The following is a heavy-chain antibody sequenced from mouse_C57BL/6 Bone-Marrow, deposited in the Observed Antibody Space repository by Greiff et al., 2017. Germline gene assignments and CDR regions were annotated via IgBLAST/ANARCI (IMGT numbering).Heavy chain of an antibody. Sequence: LQQSGGGLVQPGGSMKLSCVASGFTFSNYWMNWVRQSPEKGLEWVAQIRLKSDNYATHYAESVKGRFTISRDDSKSSVYLQMNNLRAEDTGIYYCTGAYYSNYRYFDVWGTGTTVTVSS. CDR3: TGAYYSNYRYFDV. D-gene: IGHD2-5*01. CDR1: GFTFSNYW. J-gene: IGHJ1*03. CDR2: IRLKSDNYAT. V-gene: IGHV6-3*01.